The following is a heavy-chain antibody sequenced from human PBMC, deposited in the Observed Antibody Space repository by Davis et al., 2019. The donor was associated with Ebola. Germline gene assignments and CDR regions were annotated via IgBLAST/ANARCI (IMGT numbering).Heavy chain of an antibody. J-gene: IGHJ6*02. CDR3: ARDRDYERLLYYGMDV. CDR2: IWYDGSNK. V-gene: IGHV3-33*01. Sequence: GESLKISCAASGFTFSSYGMHWVRQAPGKGLEWVAVIWYDGSNKYYADSVKGRFTISRDNSKNTLYLQMNSLRAEDTAVYYCARDRDYERLLYYGMDVWGQGTTVTVSS. D-gene: IGHD4-17*01. CDR1: GFTFSSYG.